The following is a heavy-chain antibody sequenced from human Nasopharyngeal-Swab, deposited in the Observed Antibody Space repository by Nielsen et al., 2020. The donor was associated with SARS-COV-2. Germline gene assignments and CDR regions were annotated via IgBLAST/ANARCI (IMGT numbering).Heavy chain of an antibody. CDR2: IYPRDGST. CDR1: GDTFSSYY. V-gene: IGHV1-46*01. D-gene: IGHD2-2*01. J-gene: IGHJ5*02. CDR3: ARERGYCSNNGYFGLDP. Sequence: ASVKVSCKASGDTFSSYYMYWVRQATGQGLEWMGRIYPRDGSTTYAQKFQGRVTKTRDTSTSTVYMELSSLRSEDTAVYYCARERGYCSNNGYFGLDPWGQGTLVTVSS.